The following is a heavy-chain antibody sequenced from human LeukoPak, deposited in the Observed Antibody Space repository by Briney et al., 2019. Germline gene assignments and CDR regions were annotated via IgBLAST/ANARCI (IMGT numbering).Heavy chain of an antibody. V-gene: IGHV3-48*03. J-gene: IGHJ4*02. Sequence: PGGSLRLSCAASGFTFSSYEMNWVRQAPGKGLEWVSYIGSSDTPIYYADSVKGRFTISRDNAKSSLYLQMNSLRAEDTAVYYCARASSYYDILTGSSRSFDYWGQGTLVTVSS. CDR1: GFTFSSYE. D-gene: IGHD3-9*01. CDR3: ARASSYYDILTGSSRSFDY. CDR2: IGSSDTPI.